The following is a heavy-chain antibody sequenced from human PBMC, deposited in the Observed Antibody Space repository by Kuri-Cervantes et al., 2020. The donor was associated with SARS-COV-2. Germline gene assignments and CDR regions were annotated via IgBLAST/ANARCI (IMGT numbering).Heavy chain of an antibody. CDR1: GFTFSSYG. Sequence: GESLKISCAASGFTFSSYGMHWVRQAPGKGLEWVAVISYDGSNKDYADSVKGRFTISRDNSKNTLYLQMNSLRAEDTAVYYCVKDSRVYYFDYWGQGTLVTVSS. CDR2: ISYDGSNK. D-gene: IGHD2/OR15-2a*01. V-gene: IGHV3-30*18. CDR3: VKDSRVYYFDY. J-gene: IGHJ4*02.